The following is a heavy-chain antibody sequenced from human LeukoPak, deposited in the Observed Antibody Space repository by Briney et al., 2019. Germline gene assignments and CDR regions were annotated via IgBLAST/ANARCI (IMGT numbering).Heavy chain of an antibody. J-gene: IGHJ4*02. CDR1: GYTFTSYG. Sequence: ASVEVSCKASGYTFTSYGISWVRQAPGQGLEWMGWISAYNGNTNYAQKLQGRVTMTTDTSTSTAYMELRSLRSDDTAVYYCARDHWSDDYVRGSYGYWGQGTLVTVSS. V-gene: IGHV1-18*01. CDR2: ISAYNGNT. CDR3: ARDHWSDDYVRGSYGY. D-gene: IGHD3-16*01.